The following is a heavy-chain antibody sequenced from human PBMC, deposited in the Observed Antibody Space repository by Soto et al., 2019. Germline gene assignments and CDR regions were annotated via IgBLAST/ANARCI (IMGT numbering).Heavy chain of an antibody. CDR1: GFTFSTYV. Sequence: QVQLMESGGGVVQTGRSLRLSCAASGFTFSTYVMHWVRQAPGKGLEWVAAISYDGSKKFYADSVKGRLTITRDNSKNTVNLQMNSLRGEDTAVYYCAKGQHCSTTSCYFYYYGMDVWGQGTTVAVSS. CDR3: AKGQHCSTTSCYFYYYGMDV. V-gene: IGHV3-30*18. D-gene: IGHD2-2*01. J-gene: IGHJ6*02. CDR2: ISYDGSKK.